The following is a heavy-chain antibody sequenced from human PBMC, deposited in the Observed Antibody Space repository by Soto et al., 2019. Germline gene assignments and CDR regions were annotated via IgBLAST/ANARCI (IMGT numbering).Heavy chain of an antibody. J-gene: IGHJ4*02. V-gene: IGHV3-33*01. D-gene: IGHD2-15*01. CDR1: GFTFSSYG. CDR3: ARDPRRYCSGGSCYPGPFDY. CDR2: IWYDGSNK. Sequence: PGGSLRLSCAASGFTFSSYGMHWVRQAPGKGLEWVAVIWYDGSNKYYADSVKGRFTISRDNSKNTLYLQMNSLRAEDTAVYYCARDPRRYCSGGSCYPGPFDYWGQGTLVTVSS.